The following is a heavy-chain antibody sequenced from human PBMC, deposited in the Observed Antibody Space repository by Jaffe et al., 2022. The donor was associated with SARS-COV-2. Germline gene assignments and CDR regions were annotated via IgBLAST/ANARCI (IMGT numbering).Heavy chain of an antibody. Sequence: EVQLVESGGGLVQPGRSLRLSCAASGFTFDDYAMHWVRQAPGKGLEWVSGISWNSGSIGYADSVKGRFTISRDNAKNSLYLQMNSLRAEDTALYYCAKDILIAAAGSGDAFDIWGQGTMVTVSS. CDR1: GFTFDDYA. V-gene: IGHV3-9*01. J-gene: IGHJ3*02. CDR2: ISWNSGSI. D-gene: IGHD6-13*01. CDR3: AKDILIAAAGSGDAFDI.